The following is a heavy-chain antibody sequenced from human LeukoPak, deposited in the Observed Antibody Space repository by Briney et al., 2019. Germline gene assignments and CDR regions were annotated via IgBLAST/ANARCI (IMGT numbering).Heavy chain of an antibody. D-gene: IGHD3-10*01. J-gene: IGHJ4*02. CDR2: TRNKVNSYTT. CDR1: GFTLSDHY. CDR3: VAMIRGVGY. V-gene: IGHV3-72*01. Sequence: GGSLRLSCAASGFTLSDHYMDWVRQAPGKGLEWVGRTRNKVNSYTTEYAASVKGRFTISRDDSKNSLHPQMNGLKTEDTAVYYCVAMIRGVGYWGQGTLVTVSP.